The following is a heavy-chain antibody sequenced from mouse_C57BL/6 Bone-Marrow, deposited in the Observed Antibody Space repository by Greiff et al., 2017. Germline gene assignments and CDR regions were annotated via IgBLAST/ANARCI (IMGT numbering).Heavy chain of an antibody. D-gene: IGHD2-4*01. CDR1: EYEFPSHD. Sequence: EVKLVESGGGLVQPGESLKLSCESNEYEFPSHDMSWVRKTPENRLELVAALNSDGGSTYYPDTMERRFIISRDNTKKPLYLQMSSLQSENTALYYCARHTYDCVRGYAMDYWGQGTSVTVSS. J-gene: IGHJ4*01. V-gene: IGHV5-2*01. CDR2: LNSDGGST. CDR3: ARHTYDCVRGYAMDY.